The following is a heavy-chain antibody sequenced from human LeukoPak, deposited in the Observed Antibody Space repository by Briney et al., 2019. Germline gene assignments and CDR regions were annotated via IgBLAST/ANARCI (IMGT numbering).Heavy chain of an antibody. J-gene: IGHJ4*02. V-gene: IGHV4-31*03. CDR1: GGSISSGGYY. Sequence: SETLSLTCTVSGGSISSGGYYWSWIRQHPGKGLEWIGYIYYSGSTYYNPSLKSRVTISVYTSKNQFSLKLSSVTAADTAVYYCARESNHYDFWSGYYYFDYWGQGTLVTVSS. D-gene: IGHD3-3*01. CDR3: ARESNHYDFWSGYYYFDY. CDR2: IYYSGST.